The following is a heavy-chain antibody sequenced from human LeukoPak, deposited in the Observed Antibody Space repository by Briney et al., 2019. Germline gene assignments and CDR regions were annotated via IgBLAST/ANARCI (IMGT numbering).Heavy chain of an antibody. Sequence: PSETLSLTCDVSGGSVTSTNWWAWVRQPPGKGLEWIGEVHLDGRTNYNPSLKSRLIMSVDLPENHISLKLTSVTAADTSMYYCARKASATVYHATTGYLTTIWFDTWGQGRLVTVSS. D-gene: IGHD3-9*01. V-gene: IGHV4-4*02. J-gene: IGHJ5*02. CDR1: GGSVTSTNW. CDR2: VHLDGRT. CDR3: ARKASATVYHATTGYLTTIWFDT.